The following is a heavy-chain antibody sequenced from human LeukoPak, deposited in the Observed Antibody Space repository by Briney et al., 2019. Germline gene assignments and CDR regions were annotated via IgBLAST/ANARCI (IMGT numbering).Heavy chain of an antibody. D-gene: IGHD3-9*01. J-gene: IGHJ4*02. CDR3: ARSYYDILTGYYLFDY. V-gene: IGHV4-59*01. Sequence: SETLSLTCTVSGGSISSYYWSWIRQPPGKGLEWIGYIYYSGSTNYNPSLKSRVTISVDTSKNQFSLKLSSVTAADTAVYYCARSYYDILTGYYLFDYWGQGTLVTVSS. CDR1: GGSISSYY. CDR2: IYYSGST.